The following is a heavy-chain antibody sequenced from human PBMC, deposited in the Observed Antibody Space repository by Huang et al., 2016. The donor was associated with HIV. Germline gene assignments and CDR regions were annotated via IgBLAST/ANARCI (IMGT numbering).Heavy chain of an antibody. CDR2: FYTTGNT. D-gene: IGHD2-2*01. CDR1: GGSISTYY. V-gene: IGHV4-4*07. Sequence: QVQLQESGPGLVKPSETLSLTCTVSGGSISTYYWSWIRQSAGKGLEWIGRFYTTGNTNYNPSPRSRVTMAGDTSKNQFSLRLTSVTAADTAVYYCARENEFCGSTNCHHYYYGLDVWGQGTTVTVSS. CDR3: ARENEFCGSTNCHHYYYGLDV. J-gene: IGHJ6*02.